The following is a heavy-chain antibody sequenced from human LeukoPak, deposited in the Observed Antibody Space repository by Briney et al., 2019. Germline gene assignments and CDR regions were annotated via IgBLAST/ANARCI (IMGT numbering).Heavy chain of an antibody. CDR1: GGTFSSYA. CDR2: IIPIFGTA. D-gene: IGHD3-16*01. V-gene: IGHV1-69*13. J-gene: IGHJ5*02. CDR3: ARSLGAIPPFDP. Sequence: GASVKVSCKASGGTFSSYAISWVRQAPGQGLEWMGGIIPIFGTANYAQKFQGRVTITADESTSTAYMELSSLRSEDTAVYYCARSLGAIPPFDPWGQGTLVTVSS.